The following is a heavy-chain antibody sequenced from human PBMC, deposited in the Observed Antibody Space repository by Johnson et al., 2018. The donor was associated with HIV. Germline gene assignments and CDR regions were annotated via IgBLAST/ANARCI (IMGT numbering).Heavy chain of an antibody. CDR3: ERSKVDTVVGVRATGAFDI. CDR1: GFTFSSYA. D-gene: IGHD2-2*03. CDR2: ISYDGSNK. V-gene: IGHV3-30*04. Sequence: QVQLVESGGGVVQPGRSLRLSCAASGFTFSSYAMHWVRLAPGKGLEWVAVISYDGSNKYYADSVKGRFPLSSDNTKNTLYLQMNSLRVEDTAVVYCERSKVDTVVGVRATGAFDIWGKGTVVTVSS. J-gene: IGHJ3*02.